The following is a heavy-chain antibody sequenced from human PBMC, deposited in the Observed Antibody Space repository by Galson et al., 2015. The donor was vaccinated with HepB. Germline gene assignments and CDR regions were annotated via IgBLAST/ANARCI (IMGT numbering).Heavy chain of an antibody. CDR1: GYTLTELS. CDR3: AAGSLGY. J-gene: IGHJ4*02. V-gene: IGHV1-24*01. D-gene: IGHD3-10*01. CDR2: FDHEDEET. Sequence: SVKVSCKVSGYTLTELSINWVRQAPGKGLEWMGGFDHEDEETIYAQKFQGRITVTEDSSTDTAYMELSSLTSDDTAVYYCAAGSLGYWGPGTLVTVSS.